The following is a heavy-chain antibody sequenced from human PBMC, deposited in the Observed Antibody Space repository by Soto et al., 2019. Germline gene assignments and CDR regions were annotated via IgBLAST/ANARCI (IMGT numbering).Heavy chain of an antibody. CDR2: INPNSGGT. CDR1: GYTFTGYY. CDR3: ARAHITIFVRPGDPRNNWLDP. V-gene: IGHV1-2*02. D-gene: IGHD3-3*01. Sequence: ASVKVSCKASGYTFTGYYMHWVRQAPGQGLEWMGWINPNSGGTNYAQKFQGRVTMTRDTSISTAYMELSRLRSDDTAVYYCARAHITIFVRPGDPRNNWLDPWGQGNMVTVSS. J-gene: IGHJ5*02.